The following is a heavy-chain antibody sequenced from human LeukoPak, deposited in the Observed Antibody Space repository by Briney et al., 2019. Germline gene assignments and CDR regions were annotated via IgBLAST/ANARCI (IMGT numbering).Heavy chain of an antibody. V-gene: IGHV1-8*01. CDR2: MNPNSGNT. CDR1: GYTFTSYD. D-gene: IGHD2-15*01. Sequence: GASVKVSCKASGYTFTSYDINWVRQATGQGLGWMGWMNPNSGNTGYAQKFQGGVTMTRNTSISTAYMELSSLRSEDTAVYYCARNFLYCSGGSCSFPYWGQGTLVTVSS. CDR3: ARNFLYCSGGSCSFPY. J-gene: IGHJ4*02.